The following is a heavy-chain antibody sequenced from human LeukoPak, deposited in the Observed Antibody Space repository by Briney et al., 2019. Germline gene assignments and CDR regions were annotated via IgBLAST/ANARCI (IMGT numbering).Heavy chain of an antibody. CDR3: ATGRIVVVTHGAFDI. V-gene: IGHV1-24*01. D-gene: IGHD3-22*01. J-gene: IGHJ3*02. Sequence: GASVKVSCKVSGYTLTELSMHWVRQAPGKGLEWMGGFDPEDGETIYAQKFQGRVTMTEDTSTDTAYMELSSLRSEDTVVYYCATGRIVVVTHGAFDIWGQGTMVTVSS. CDR2: FDPEDGET. CDR1: GYTLTELS.